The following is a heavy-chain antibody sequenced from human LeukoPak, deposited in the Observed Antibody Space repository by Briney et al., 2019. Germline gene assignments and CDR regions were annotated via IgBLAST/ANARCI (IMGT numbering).Heavy chain of an antibody. CDR1: VYTFTSYG. CDR2: ISAYNGNT. J-gene: IGHJ4*02. V-gene: IGHV1-18*01. Sequence: GASVKVSCKASVYTFTSYGISWVRQAPGHPLEWMGWISAYNGNTNYAQKLKGRVTITTDTSTSTAYLELRSLRADDTAVYYCARVGLGPIDYWGQGTLVTVSS. D-gene: IGHD3-10*01. CDR3: ARVGLGPIDY.